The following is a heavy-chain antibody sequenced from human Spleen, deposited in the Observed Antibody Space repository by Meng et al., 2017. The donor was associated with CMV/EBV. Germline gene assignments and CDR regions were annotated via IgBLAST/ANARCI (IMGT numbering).Heavy chain of an antibody. V-gene: IGHV4-30-4*01. CDR3: ARAEYYNWFDP. D-gene: IGHD1-14*01. CDR1: GGSMSSGDYF. Sequence: QVQVQEAGPGLVKPSQTLSLTCTCSGGSMSSGDYFWHWIRQPPGKGLEWIGYIYYSGNTYYNPSLKSRVTISIDTSKNQFSLMLSSVTAADTAVYYCARAEYYNWFDPWGQGTLVTASS. J-gene: IGHJ5*02. CDR2: IYYSGNT.